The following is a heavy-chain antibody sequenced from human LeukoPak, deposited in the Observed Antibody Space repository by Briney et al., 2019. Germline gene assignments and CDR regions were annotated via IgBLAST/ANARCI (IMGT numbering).Heavy chain of an antibody. CDR3: ARDPGDILVAGTFDY. CDR2: ISYDGGNE. J-gene: IGHJ4*02. CDR1: GFTFSSYV. Sequence: PGGSLRLSCAASGFTFSSYVMHWVRQAPGKGLEWVAIISYDGGNEYYADSVKGRFTISRDNAKNSLYLQMNSLRAEDTAFYYCARDPGDILVAGTFDYWGQGTLVTVSS. D-gene: IGHD6-19*01. V-gene: IGHV3-30*04.